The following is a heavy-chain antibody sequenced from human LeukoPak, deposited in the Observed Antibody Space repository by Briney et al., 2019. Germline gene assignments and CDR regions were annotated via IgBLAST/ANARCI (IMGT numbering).Heavy chain of an antibody. CDR3: ARSFRGDFWSGYYTGPFY. Sequence: ASVKVSCKASGYTFTSYYMHWVRQAPGQGLEWMGIINPSGGSTSYAQKFQGRVTMTRDTSTSTVCMELSSLRSEDTAVYYCARSFRGDFWSGYYTGPFYWGQGTLVTVSS. D-gene: IGHD3-3*01. CDR1: GYTFTSYY. V-gene: IGHV1-46*01. J-gene: IGHJ4*02. CDR2: INPSGGST.